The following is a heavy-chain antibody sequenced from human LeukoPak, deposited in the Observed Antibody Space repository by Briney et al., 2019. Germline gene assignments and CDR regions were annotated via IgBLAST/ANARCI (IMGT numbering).Heavy chain of an antibody. CDR3: QAGCSGGSCYDNDAFDI. J-gene: IGHJ3*02. Sequence: SETLSLTCAVYGGSFSGYYWSWIRQPPGKGLEWIGEINHSGSTNYNPSLKSRVTISVDTSKNQFSLKLSSVTAAGTAVYYCQAGCSGGSCYDNDAFDIWGQGTMVTVSS. CDR1: GGSFSGYY. CDR2: INHSGST. D-gene: IGHD2-15*01. V-gene: IGHV4-34*01.